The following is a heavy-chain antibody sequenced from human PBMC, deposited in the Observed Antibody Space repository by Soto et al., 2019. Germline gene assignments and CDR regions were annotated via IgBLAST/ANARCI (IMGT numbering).Heavy chain of an antibody. V-gene: IGHV4-34*01. CDR1: GGSFSGYY. CDR2: INHSGST. J-gene: IGHJ5*02. CDR3: ARGQKGPRWPHRLGTNWFDP. D-gene: IGHD3-16*01. Sequence: SETLSLTCAVYGGSFSGYYWSWIRQPPGKGLEWIGEINHSGSTNYNPSLKSRVTISVDTSKNQFSLKLSSVTAADTAVYYCARGQKGPRWPHRLGTNWFDPWGQGTLVTVSS.